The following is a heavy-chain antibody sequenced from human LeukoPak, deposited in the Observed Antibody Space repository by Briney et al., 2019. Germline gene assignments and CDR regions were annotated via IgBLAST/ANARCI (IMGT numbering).Heavy chain of an antibody. CDR3: ARHRFASPLDS. CDR2: IFYTGDS. V-gene: IGHV4-59*08. J-gene: IGHJ4*02. D-gene: IGHD2-21*01. Sequence: SKTLSLTCTVSGVSSSSSYWSWIRQPPGKGLEWIGYIFYTGDSNHNPSFKSRVSISLDTSKDQISLKLSSVTAADTAVYYCARHRFASPLDSWGQGTLVTVSS. CDR1: GVSSSSSY.